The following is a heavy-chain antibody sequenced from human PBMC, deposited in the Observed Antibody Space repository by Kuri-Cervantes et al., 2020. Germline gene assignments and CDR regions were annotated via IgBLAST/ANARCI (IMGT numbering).Heavy chain of an antibody. J-gene: IGHJ4*02. Sequence: SETLSLTCTVSGGSISSSNWWSWVRQPPGKGLEWIGEISHSGSSNYNPSLKSRVTISVDKSKKQFSLKLTSVTAADTAMYYCARLGDYGDYNHYFDYWGQGTLVTVSS. CDR1: GGSISSSNW. D-gene: IGHD4-17*01. CDR2: ISHSGSS. V-gene: IGHV4-4*02. CDR3: ARLGDYGDYNHYFDY.